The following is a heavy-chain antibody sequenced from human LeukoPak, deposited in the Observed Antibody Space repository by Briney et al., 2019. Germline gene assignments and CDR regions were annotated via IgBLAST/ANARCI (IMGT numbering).Heavy chain of an antibody. D-gene: IGHD5-12*01. CDR3: ARGTEKTRISGYYSFDH. V-gene: IGHV4-4*07. Sequence: PSATLSLTCTVSGGFISGYFWTWIRQPAGKELEWIGRVYTSGTTYYNPSLESRVTISLDTFNNQFSLRVTSVTAADTAIYYCARGTEKTRISGYYSFDHWGRGLLVTVSS. CDR1: GGFISGYF. J-gene: IGHJ4*02. CDR2: VYTSGTT.